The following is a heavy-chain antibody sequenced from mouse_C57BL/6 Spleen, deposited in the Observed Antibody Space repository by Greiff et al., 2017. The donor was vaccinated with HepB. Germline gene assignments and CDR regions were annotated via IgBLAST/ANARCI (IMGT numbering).Heavy chain of an antibody. CDR3: ARSRRAWFAY. Sequence: EVQLQQSGPELVKPGASVKISCKASGYSFTGYYMNWVKQSPEKSLEWIGEINPSTGGTTYNQKFKAKATLTVDKSSSTAYMQLTSLTSEDSAVYYCARSRRAWFAYWGQGTLVTVSA. J-gene: IGHJ3*01. CDR2: INPSTGGT. CDR1: GYSFTGYY. V-gene: IGHV1-42*01.